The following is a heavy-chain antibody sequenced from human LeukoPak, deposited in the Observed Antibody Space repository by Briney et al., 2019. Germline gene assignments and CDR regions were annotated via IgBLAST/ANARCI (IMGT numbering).Heavy chain of an antibody. V-gene: IGHV1-3*01. CDR3: ARFLGGSYGMDV. CDR2: INAGNGNT. D-gene: IGHD1-26*01. J-gene: IGHJ6*02. Sequence: ASVKVSCKASGYTFTSYSMHWVRQAPGQRLEWMGWINAGNGNTKFSQKFQGRVTIPRDTSASTAYMELSSLRSEDTAVYYCARFLGGSYGMDVWGQGTTVTVSS. CDR1: GYTFTSYS.